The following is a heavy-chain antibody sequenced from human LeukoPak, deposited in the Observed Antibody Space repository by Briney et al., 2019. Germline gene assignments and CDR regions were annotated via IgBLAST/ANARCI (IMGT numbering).Heavy chain of an antibody. V-gene: IGHV3-74*03. Sequence: GGSLPHCRAASGFTFNSYAMSWVRQAPGKGLVWVSRINSDGSDTTYVDSVKGRFTISGDNAKNTLYLQMNGLRAEDTAVYYCARDVRCGDCVREY. J-gene: IGHJ1*01. D-gene: IGHD2-21*02. CDR3: ARDVRCGDCVREY. CDR1: GFTFNSYA. CDR2: INSDGSDT.